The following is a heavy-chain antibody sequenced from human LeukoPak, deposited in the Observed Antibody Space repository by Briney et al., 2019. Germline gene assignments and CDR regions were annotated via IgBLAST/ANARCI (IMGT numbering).Heavy chain of an antibody. CDR2: IQYDGSKK. CDR3: ARRWSFDY. J-gene: IGHJ4*02. CDR1: GFTFSSNG. D-gene: IGHD6-13*01. V-gene: IGHV3-30*02. Sequence: PGGSLRLSCVASGFTFSSNGMHWVRQAPGKGLEWVTFIQYDGSKKYYADSVKGRFTISRDNSKNTLYLQMNSLRVEDTAVYYCARRWSFDYWGQGTLVTVSS.